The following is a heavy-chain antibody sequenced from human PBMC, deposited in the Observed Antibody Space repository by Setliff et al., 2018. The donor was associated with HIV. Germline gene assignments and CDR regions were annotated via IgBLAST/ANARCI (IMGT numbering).Heavy chain of an antibody. CDR1: GDSISSGSYY. V-gene: IGHV4-61*09. Sequence: PSETLSLTCSVSGDSISSGSYYWSWIRLPAGKGLEWIGQIHTTGSTNYNPSLKSRVTISMDTSKNQFSLNLSSVTAADTAVYYCALDPGYRRDYWGQGTLVTVSS. D-gene: IGHD5-12*01. CDR2: IHTTGST. CDR3: ALDPGYRRDY. J-gene: IGHJ4*02.